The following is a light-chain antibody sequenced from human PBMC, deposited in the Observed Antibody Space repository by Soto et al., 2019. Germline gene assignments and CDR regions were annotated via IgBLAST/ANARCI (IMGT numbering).Light chain of an antibody. Sequence: DIHMTQAPSTLSASVGDRVTITCRASQSINAWLAWYQQKPGKAPKLLIYDVSTLASGVPSRFSGSASGTEFTLTISNLESDDFASYYCQHYKMYSPWTFGQGTKVDIK. CDR2: DVS. J-gene: IGKJ1*01. CDR3: QHYKMYSPWT. CDR1: QSINAW. V-gene: IGKV1-5*01.